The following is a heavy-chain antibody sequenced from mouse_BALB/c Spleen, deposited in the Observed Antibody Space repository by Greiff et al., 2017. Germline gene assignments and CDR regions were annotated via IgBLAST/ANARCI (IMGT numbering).Heavy chain of an antibody. CDR3: AREGSKGAWFAY. CDR2: IDTSDSYT. V-gene: IGHV1-69*01. Sequence: QVQLQQPGAELVMPGASVKMSCKASGYTFTDFWMHWVKQRPGQGLEWIGAIDTSDSYTSYNQKFKGKATLTVDESSSTAYMQLSSLTSEDSAVYYCAREGSKGAWFAYWGQGTLVTVSA. CDR1: GYTFTDFW. D-gene: IGHD1-3*01. J-gene: IGHJ3*01.